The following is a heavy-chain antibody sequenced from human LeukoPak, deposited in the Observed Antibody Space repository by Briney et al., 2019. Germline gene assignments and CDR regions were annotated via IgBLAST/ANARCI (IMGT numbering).Heavy chain of an antibody. V-gene: IGHV4-59*08. CDR1: GGSISSYY. D-gene: IGHD4-17*01. Sequence: SETLSLTCTVSGGSISSYYWSWIRQPPGKGLEWIAYISDIGSINYNPSLKSRVTISLDTSKNQFSLKLSSVTAADTAVYYCARHDPYGDYVSHYFDYWGQGTLVTVSS. CDR2: ISDIGSI. J-gene: IGHJ4*02. CDR3: ARHDPYGDYVSHYFDY.